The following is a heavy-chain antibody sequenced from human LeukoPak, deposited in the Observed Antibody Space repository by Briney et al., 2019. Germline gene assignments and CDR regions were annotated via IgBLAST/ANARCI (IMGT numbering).Heavy chain of an antibody. V-gene: IGHV5-51*01. CDR1: GYSFTSYW. CDR3: ARLPDSSGYYSSYYFDY. D-gene: IGHD3-22*01. Sequence: GESLKISCKGSGYSFTSYWIGWVRQMPGKGLELMGIIYPGDSDTRYSPSFQGQVTISADKSISTAYLQWSSLKASDTAMYYCARLPDSSGYYSSYYFDYWGQGTLVTVSS. CDR2: IYPGDSDT. J-gene: IGHJ4*02.